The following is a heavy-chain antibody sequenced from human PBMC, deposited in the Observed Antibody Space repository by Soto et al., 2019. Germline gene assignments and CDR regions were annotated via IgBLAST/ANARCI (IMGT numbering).Heavy chain of an antibody. V-gene: IGHV3-33*01. D-gene: IGHD6-19*01. CDR1: GFTFSSYG. J-gene: IGHJ6*03. CDR2: ISFDGSNR. CDR3: ARGAGLSQYNYYINV. Sequence: QVQLVESGGGVVQPGRSLRLSCAASGFTFSSYGMHRVRQAPGKGLEWVAIISFDGSNRYYADSVKGRFTISRDSSKNTLYLQVNSLRAEDTAVYYCARGAGLSQYNYYINVWGKGTTVTVSS.